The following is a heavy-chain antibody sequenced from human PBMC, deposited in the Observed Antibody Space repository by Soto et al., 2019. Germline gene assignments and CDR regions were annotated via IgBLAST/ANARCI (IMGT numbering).Heavy chain of an antibody. J-gene: IGHJ4*02. CDR2: ISGSGGST. CDR3: AKDRVLRYFDWSPFDY. Sequence: EVQLLESGGGLVQPGGSLRLSCAASGFTFSSYAMSWVRQAPGKGLEWVSAISGSGGSTYYADSVKGRFTISRDNSKNTLYLQMNSLRAEDTDVYYCAKDRVLRYFDWSPFDYWGQGTLVTVSS. V-gene: IGHV3-23*01. D-gene: IGHD3-9*01. CDR1: GFTFSSYA.